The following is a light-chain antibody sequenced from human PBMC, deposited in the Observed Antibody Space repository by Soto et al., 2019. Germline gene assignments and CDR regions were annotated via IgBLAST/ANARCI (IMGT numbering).Light chain of an antibody. CDR2: GAS. V-gene: IGKV3-20*01. CDR1: QSVSSSY. Sequence: EIVLTQSPGTLSLSPGERATLSCRASQSVSSSYLAWYQQKPGQAPRLLIYGASSRATGIPDRFSGSGSGTDFILTISRLEPEDFAVYYCQQYGSSRLTFGGGNKVEIK. J-gene: IGKJ4*01. CDR3: QQYGSSRLT.